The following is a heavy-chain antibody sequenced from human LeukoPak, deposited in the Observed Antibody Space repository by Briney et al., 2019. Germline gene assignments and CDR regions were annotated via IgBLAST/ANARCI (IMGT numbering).Heavy chain of an antibody. Sequence: PGGSLRLSCAASGFTFSSYGMHWVRQAPGKGLEWVAVIWYDGSNKYYADSVKGRFTISRDNSKNTLYLQMNSLRAEDTAVYYCAKDRSFYDSSGYYDHWGQGTLVTVSS. CDR2: IWYDGSNK. D-gene: IGHD3-22*01. V-gene: IGHV3-33*06. J-gene: IGHJ4*02. CDR3: AKDRSFYDSSGYYDH. CDR1: GFTFSSYG.